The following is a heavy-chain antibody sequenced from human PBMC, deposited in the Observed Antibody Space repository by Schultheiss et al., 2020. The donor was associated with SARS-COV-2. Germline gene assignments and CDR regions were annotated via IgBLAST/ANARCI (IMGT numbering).Heavy chain of an antibody. CDR3: ATLPTDCSSTSCSYGGTGNGY. CDR2: ISYDGSNK. CDR1: GFTFSSYG. Sequence: GSLRLSCAASGFTFSSYGMHWVRQAPGKGLEWVAVISYDGSNKYYADSVKGRFTISRDNSKNTLYLQMNSLRAEDTAVYYCATLPTDCSSTSCSYGGTGNGYWGQGTLVTVSS. D-gene: IGHD2-2*01. V-gene: IGHV3-30*03. J-gene: IGHJ4*02.